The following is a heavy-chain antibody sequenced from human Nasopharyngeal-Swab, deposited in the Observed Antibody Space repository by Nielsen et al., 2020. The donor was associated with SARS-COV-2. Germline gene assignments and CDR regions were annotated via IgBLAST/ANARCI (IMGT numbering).Heavy chain of an antibody. CDR1: GFTFSTYA. Sequence: GGSLRLSCAASGFTFSTYAMSWVRQAPGKGLEWVSAISGRGGSTYYGDSVKGRFTISRDNSKNTLFLQMNSLRAEDTAVYYCAKAKGDLWSGYSTGHYFDHWGQGTHVTVSA. CDR2: ISGRGGST. J-gene: IGHJ4*02. D-gene: IGHD3-3*01. V-gene: IGHV3-23*01. CDR3: AKAKGDLWSGYSTGHYFDH.